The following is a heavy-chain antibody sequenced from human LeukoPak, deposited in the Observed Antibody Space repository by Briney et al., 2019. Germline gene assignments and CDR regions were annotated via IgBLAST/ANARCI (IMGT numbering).Heavy chain of an antibody. CDR2: INPNSGGT. D-gene: IGHD3-22*01. V-gene: IGHV1-2*02. CDR1: GYTFTSYG. Sequence: ASVKVSCKASGYTFTSYGISWVRQAPGQGLEWMGWINPNSGGTNYAQKFQGRVTMTRDTSISTAYMELSRLRSDDTAVYYCARGQDSSGYYDWFDPWGQGTLVTVSS. J-gene: IGHJ5*02. CDR3: ARGQDSSGYYDWFDP.